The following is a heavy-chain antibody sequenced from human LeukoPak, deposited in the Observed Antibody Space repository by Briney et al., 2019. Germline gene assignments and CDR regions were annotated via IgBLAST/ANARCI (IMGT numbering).Heavy chain of an antibody. V-gene: IGHV4-59*01. CDR2: IYYSGST. CDR3: VRYKYYGISGAYVDVFDI. CDR1: GGSISSYY. J-gene: IGHJ3*02. Sequence: SETLSLTCTVSGGSISSYYWSWIRQPPGKGLEWIGYIYYSGSTNYNPSLKSRVTISGDTSKNQFSLKMTYVTAADTAVYYCVRYKYYGISGAYVDVFDIWGQGTMVTVSS. D-gene: IGHD3-9*01.